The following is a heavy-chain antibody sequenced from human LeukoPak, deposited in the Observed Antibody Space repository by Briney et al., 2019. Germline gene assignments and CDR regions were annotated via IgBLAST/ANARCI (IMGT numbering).Heavy chain of an antibody. CDR3: ARHYGRVGWFDP. V-gene: IGHV4-59*08. J-gene: IGHJ5*02. D-gene: IGHD1-26*01. CDR2: IYYSGST. Sequence: SETLSLTCTVSGGSISRYYWSWIRQPPGKGLEWIGYIYYSGSTNYNPSLKSRVTISVDTSKNQFSLKLSSVTAADTAVYYCARHYGRVGWFDPWGQGTLVTVSS. CDR1: GGSISRYY.